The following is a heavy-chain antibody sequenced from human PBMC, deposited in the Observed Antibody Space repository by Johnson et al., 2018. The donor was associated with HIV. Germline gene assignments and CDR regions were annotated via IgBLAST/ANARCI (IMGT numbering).Heavy chain of an antibody. V-gene: IGHV3-23*04. CDR3: ARDGLAANAFDT. J-gene: IGHJ3*02. CDR1: GFTFSSYA. Sequence: EVQLVESGGGVVQPGTSLRLSCAASGFTFSSYAMSWVRQAPGKGLEWVSAISGSGGSTYYADSVKGRFTISRDNSKNTLYLQMNSLRAEDTAVYYCARDGLAANAFDTWGQGTMVTVSS. D-gene: IGHD3/OR15-3a*01. CDR2: ISGSGGST.